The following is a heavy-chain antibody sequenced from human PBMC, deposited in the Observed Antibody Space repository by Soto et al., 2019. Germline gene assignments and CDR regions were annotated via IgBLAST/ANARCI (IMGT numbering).Heavy chain of an antibody. CDR3: ARDRAYYYDSSGYPNWFDP. CDR1: GFTFSSYA. CDR2: ISGSGGST. Sequence: GGSLRLSCAASGFTFSSYAMGWVRQAPGKGLEWVSTISGSGGSTFYADSVKGRFTISRDNSKNTLYLQMNSLRAEDTAVYYCARDRAYYYDSSGYPNWFDPWGQGTLVTVSS. V-gene: IGHV3-23*01. J-gene: IGHJ5*02. D-gene: IGHD3-22*01.